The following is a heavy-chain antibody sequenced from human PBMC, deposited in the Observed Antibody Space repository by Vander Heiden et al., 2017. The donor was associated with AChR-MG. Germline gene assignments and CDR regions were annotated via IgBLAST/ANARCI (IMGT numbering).Heavy chain of an antibody. CDR3: ARVYLSDYGPYYYYMDV. J-gene: IGHJ6*03. CDR2: IYRSGKT. Sequence: QVQLQESGPGLVKPSETLSLTCAVSGYFITTGYNWGWIRQPPGRGLEWIGSIYRSGKTYYSPSLKSRLTIAVDTSKNQFSLQLSSGTAADTAIYYCARVYLSDYGPYYYYMDVWGKGTTVTVSS. V-gene: IGHV4-38-2*01. D-gene: IGHD4-17*01. CDR1: GYFITTGYN.